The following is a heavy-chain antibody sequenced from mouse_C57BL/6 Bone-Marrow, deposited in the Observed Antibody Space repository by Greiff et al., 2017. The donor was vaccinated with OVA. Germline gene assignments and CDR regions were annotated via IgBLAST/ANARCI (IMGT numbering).Heavy chain of an antibody. CDR2: ISSGSSTI. CDR1: GFTFSDYG. CDR3: ARRFAY. Sequence: EVQVVESGGGLVKPGGSLKLSCAASGFTFSDYGMHWVRQAPETGLEWVAYISSGSSTIYYADTVKGRFTISRDNAKNTLFLQMTSLRSEDTAMYYCARRFAYWGQGTLVTVSA. V-gene: IGHV5-17*01. J-gene: IGHJ3*01.